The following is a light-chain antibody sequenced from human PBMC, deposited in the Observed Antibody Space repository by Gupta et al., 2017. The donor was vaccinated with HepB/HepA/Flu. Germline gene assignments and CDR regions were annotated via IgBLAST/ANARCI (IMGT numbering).Light chain of an antibody. CDR3: RQDYRSPST. Sequence: AIQMTQSPSSLSASVGDRVTITCRASQDIRNELGWYQQKPGKAPKLLIYGACTLQTGVPSRFSGSGSDTDFTLTINSRQPEDFATYYCRQDYRSPSTFGQGTKVEIK. J-gene: IGKJ1*01. CDR2: GAC. CDR1: QDIRNE. V-gene: IGKV1-6*01.